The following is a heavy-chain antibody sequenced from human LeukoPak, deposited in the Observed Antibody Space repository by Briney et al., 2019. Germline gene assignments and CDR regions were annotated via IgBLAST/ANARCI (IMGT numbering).Heavy chain of an antibody. CDR2: ITWNRDNI. CDR1: GFTFDDYA. D-gene: IGHD2-15*01. CDR3: ASDRGGSHTPGY. V-gene: IGHV3-9*01. Sequence: QSGRSLRLSCAASGFTFDDYAMHWVRQAPGKGLEWVSGITWNRDNIGYGDSVKGRFTISRDDAKNTLYLQMNSLRAEDTAVYYCASDRGGSHTPGYWGQGTLVTVSS. J-gene: IGHJ4*02.